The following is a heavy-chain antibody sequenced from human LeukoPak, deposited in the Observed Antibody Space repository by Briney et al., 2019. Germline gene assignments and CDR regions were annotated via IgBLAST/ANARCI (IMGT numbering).Heavy chain of an antibody. V-gene: IGHV1-18*04. J-gene: IGHJ6*04. Sequence: ASVKVSCKASGHTFTSYGISWVRQAPGQGLEWMGWISAYNGNTNYAQKLQGRVTMTTDTSTSTAYMELRSLRSDDTAVYYCARDVAQQLVYWPGRYGMDVWGKGTTVTVSS. D-gene: IGHD6-13*01. CDR3: ARDVAQQLVYWPGRYGMDV. CDR1: GHTFTSYG. CDR2: ISAYNGNT.